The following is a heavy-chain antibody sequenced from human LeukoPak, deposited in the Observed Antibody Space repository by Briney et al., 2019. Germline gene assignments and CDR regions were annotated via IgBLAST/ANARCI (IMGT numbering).Heavy chain of an antibody. D-gene: IGHD2-15*01. V-gene: IGHV3-23*01. CDR2: ISGSGGST. Sequence: GGSLRLSCAASGFTFSNYAMSWVRQAPGKGLEWVSAISGSGGSTYYADSVKGRFTVSRDNSKNTLYLQMNSLRAEDTAVYYCAKDTPLRPHYSFDYWGQGTLVTVSS. J-gene: IGHJ4*02. CDR1: GFTFSNYA. CDR3: AKDTPLRPHYSFDY.